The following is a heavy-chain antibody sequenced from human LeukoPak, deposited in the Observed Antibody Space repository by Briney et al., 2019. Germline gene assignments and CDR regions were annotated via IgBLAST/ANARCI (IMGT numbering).Heavy chain of an antibody. V-gene: IGHV4-30-4*01. CDR2: IYYSGST. CDR3: ARLENPRITMVRGVIMHDY. J-gene: IGHJ4*02. CDR1: GGSISSGDYY. Sequence: TSQTLSLTCTVSGGSISSGDYYWSWIRQPPGKGLEWIVYIYYSGSTYYNPSLKSRVTISVDTSKNQFSLKLSSVTAADTAVYYCARLENPRITMVRGVIMHDYWGQGTLVTVSS. D-gene: IGHD3-10*01.